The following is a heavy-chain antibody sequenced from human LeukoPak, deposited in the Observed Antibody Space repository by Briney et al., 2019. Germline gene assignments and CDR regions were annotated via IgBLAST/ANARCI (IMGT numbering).Heavy chain of an antibody. V-gene: IGHV3-30*04. CDR1: GFTFSSYA. CDR2: ISYDGSNK. Sequence: QTGGSLRLSCAASGFTFSSYAMHWVRQAPGKGLEWVAVISYDGSNKYYADSVKGRFTISRDNSKNTLYLQMNSLRPEDTAVYYCARDGGPYSSLLDYWGQGTLVTVSS. D-gene: IGHD6-13*01. CDR3: ARDGGPYSSLLDY. J-gene: IGHJ4*02.